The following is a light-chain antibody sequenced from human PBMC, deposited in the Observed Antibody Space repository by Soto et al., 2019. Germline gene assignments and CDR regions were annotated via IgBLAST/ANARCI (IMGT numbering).Light chain of an antibody. CDR3: SSYSTMGTYV. CDR1: SSDVGRYDY. V-gene: IGLV2-14*01. J-gene: IGLJ1*01. CDR2: EVS. Sequence: QSALTQPASVSGSPVQSITISCTGTSSDVGRYDYVSWYQHHPGKAPKLMVSEVSHRPSGVSNRFSGSKSGNTASLTISGLQAEDEADYYCSSYSTMGTYVFGAGTKVTVL.